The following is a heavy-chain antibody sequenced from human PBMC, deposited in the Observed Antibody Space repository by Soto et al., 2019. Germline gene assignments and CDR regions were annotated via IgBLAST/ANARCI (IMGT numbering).Heavy chain of an antibody. J-gene: IGHJ4*02. CDR2: ISGSGGST. D-gene: IGHD6-19*01. CDR3: AKDRRAVAGNF. V-gene: IGHV3-23*01. CDR1: GFTFSSYA. Sequence: GGSLRLSCAASGFTFSSYAMSWVRQAPGKALEWVSAISGSGGSTYYADSVKGRFTISRDNSKYTLYLQMNSLRAEDTAVYYCAKDRRAVAGNFWGQGTLVTVSS.